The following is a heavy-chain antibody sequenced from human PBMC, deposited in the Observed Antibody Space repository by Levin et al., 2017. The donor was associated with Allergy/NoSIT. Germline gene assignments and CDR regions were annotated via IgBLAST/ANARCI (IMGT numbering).Heavy chain of an antibody. D-gene: IGHD3/OR15-3a*01. CDR3: ARSRSGGPGLAWLGLFDY. V-gene: IGHV3-53*01. J-gene: IGHJ4*02. Sequence: GGSLRLSCAASGFTVSSNYMSWVRQAPGKGLEWVSVIYSGGSTYYADSVKGRFTISRDNSKNTLYLQMNSLRAEDTAVYYCARSRSGGPGLAWLGLFDYWGQGTLVTVSS. CDR1: GFTVSSNY. CDR2: IYSGGST.